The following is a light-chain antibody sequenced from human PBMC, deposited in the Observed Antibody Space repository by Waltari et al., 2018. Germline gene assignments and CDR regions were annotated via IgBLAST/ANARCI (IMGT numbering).Light chain of an antibody. CDR1: QSVSRF. CDR3: QQRSSWPLT. J-gene: IGKJ4*01. CDR2: DAS. V-gene: IGKV3-11*01. Sequence: EIVLTQSPATLSLSPGQRATLSCRTSQSVSRFLAWYQQRPGQAPMLLIYDASTRATGIPARFSGSGSGTDFTLTISSLDPDDLAVYYCQQRSSWPLTFGGGTRVQIK.